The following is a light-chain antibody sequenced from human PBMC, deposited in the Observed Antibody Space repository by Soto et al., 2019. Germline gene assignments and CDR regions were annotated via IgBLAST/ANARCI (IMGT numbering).Light chain of an antibody. CDR2: GVF. J-gene: IGKJ1*01. V-gene: IGKV3-20*01. Sequence: VMTKSAGTVSLSPGESATLTWRASQRVGSTYLAWYQRKPGQAPRLSSYGVFSRATGSPERCSGSGSGTDGTRTIIILEHTNFAVDEYQQYGDSPWTFGQGTKVDIK. CDR1: QRVGSTY. CDR3: QQYGDSPWT.